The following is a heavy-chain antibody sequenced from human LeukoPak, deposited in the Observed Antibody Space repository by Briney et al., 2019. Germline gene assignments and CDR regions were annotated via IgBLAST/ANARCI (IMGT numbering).Heavy chain of an antibody. D-gene: IGHD2-2*01. V-gene: IGHV1-18*04. Sequence: GASGKVSCKASGYTFTSYGISWVRQALGQGLEWMGWMSAYNGNTNYAQKLQGRVTMTTDTSTSTAYMELRSLRSDDTAVYYCPRVVGAFDYWGQGTLVSVSS. CDR2: MSAYNGNT. CDR3: PRVVGAFDY. CDR1: GYTFTSYG. J-gene: IGHJ4*02.